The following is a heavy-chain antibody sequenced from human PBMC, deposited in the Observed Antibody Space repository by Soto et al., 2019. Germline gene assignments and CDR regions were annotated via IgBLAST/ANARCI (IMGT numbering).Heavy chain of an antibody. J-gene: IGHJ4*02. V-gene: IGHV3-21*01. CDR3: ARDSGTGDFGY. Sequence: GGSLRLSCAASGFTFISYSMNWVRQAPGKGLEWVSSISSSSSYIYYADSVKGRFTISRDNARNSLYLQMNSLRAEDTAVYYCARDSGTGDFGYWGQGTLVTVSS. CDR1: GFTFISYS. CDR2: ISSSSSYI. D-gene: IGHD7-27*01.